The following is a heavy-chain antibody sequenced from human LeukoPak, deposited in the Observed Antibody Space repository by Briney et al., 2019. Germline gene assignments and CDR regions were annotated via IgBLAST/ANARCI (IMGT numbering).Heavy chain of an antibody. CDR2: IKQDGSEK. CDR3: ARGFPYYYDSSGYFFRDNDSFDI. V-gene: IGHV3-7*01. J-gene: IGHJ3*02. Sequence: GGSLRLSCAASGFTFSSYWMSWVRQAPGKGLEWVANIKQDGSEKYYVDSVKGRFTISRDNAKNSLYLQMSSLRAEDTAVYYCARGFPYYYDSSGYFFRDNDSFDIWGQGTMVTVSS. CDR1: GFTFSSYW. D-gene: IGHD3-22*01.